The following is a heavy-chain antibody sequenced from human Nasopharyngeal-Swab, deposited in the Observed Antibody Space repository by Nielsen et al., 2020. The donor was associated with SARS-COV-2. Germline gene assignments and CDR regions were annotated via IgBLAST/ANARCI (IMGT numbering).Heavy chain of an antibody. CDR2: NYYSGST. CDR1: GSSISSSSYY. Sequence: SETRSSTWPLLGSSISSSSYYWAWIRQRTGKGREWPGSNYYSGSTHYNPSLKSRVTISVDTSKNQFSLKLSSVTAADTAVYYCASMGSVLLWFGDRSLFDYWGQRTLVTVSS. CDR3: ASMGSVLLWFGDRSLFDY. V-gene: IGHV4-39*01. D-gene: IGHD3-10*01. J-gene: IGHJ4*02.